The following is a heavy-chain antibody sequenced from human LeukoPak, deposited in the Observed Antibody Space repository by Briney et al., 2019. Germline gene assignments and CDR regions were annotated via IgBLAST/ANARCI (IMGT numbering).Heavy chain of an antibody. Sequence: SETLSLTCTVSGGSISSYYWSWIRQPPGKGLEWIGYIYYSGSTNYNPSLKSRVTISVDTSKNQFSLKLSSATAADTAVYYCARHRGLSSVDALDIWGQGTMVTVSS. D-gene: IGHD3-22*01. CDR2: IYYSGST. J-gene: IGHJ3*02. CDR1: GGSISSYY. CDR3: ARHRGLSSVDALDI. V-gene: IGHV4-59*08.